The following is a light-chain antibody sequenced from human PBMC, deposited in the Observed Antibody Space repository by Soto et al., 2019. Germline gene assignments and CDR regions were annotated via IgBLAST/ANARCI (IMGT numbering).Light chain of an antibody. Sequence: QSVLAQPAAVSGSPGQSITISCTGTSSDVGSYNLVSWYQQHPGKAPKLLIFESSKRPSGVSNRFSGSKSGNTASLTISGLQAEDEADYYCGSWDSSLSAYVFGTGTKVTVL. CDR2: ESS. J-gene: IGLJ1*01. V-gene: IGLV2-23*01. CDR1: SSDVGSYNL. CDR3: GSWDSSLSAYV.